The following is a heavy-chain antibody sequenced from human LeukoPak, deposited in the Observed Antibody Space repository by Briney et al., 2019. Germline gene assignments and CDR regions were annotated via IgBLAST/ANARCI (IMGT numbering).Heavy chain of an antibody. J-gene: IGHJ5*02. CDR3: ARVDVPAASSAWFDP. D-gene: IGHD2-2*01. CDR1: GFSFSGSG. V-gene: IGHV3-73*01. CDR2: IRSKANNYAT. Sequence: GGSLRLSCAASGFSFSGSGMNWVRQASGKGLEWVGRIRSKANNYATVYAESVKGRFTISRNDSKNTAYLQMNSLKTEDTAVYYCARVDVPAASSAWFDPWGQGTLVTVSS.